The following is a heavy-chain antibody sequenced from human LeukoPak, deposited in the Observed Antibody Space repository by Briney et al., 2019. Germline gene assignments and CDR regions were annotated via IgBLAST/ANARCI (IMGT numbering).Heavy chain of an antibody. CDR1: GGTFSSYA. V-gene: IGHV1-46*01. D-gene: IGHD6-13*01. CDR3: ARGGSWPDY. CDR2: INPSGGST. Sequence: GASVKVSCKASGGTFSSYAISWVRQAPGQGLEWMGIINPSGGSTSYAQKFQGRVTMTRDMSTSTVYMELSSLRSEDTAVYYCARGGSWPDYWGQGTLVTVSS. J-gene: IGHJ4*02.